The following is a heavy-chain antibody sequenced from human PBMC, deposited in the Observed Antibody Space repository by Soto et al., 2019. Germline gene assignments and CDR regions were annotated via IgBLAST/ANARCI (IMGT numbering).Heavy chain of an antibody. D-gene: IGHD7-27*01. J-gene: IGHJ2*01. CDR1: GFTFDDYA. V-gene: IGHV3-9*01. Sequence: VQLVESGGGLVQPGRSLRLSCAASGFTFDDYAMHWVRQAPGKGLEWVSGISWNSGSIGYADSVKGRFTISRDNAKNSLYLQMNSLRAEDTALYYCAKASLGMNWYFDLWGRGTLVTVSS. CDR3: AKASLGMNWYFDL. CDR2: ISWNSGSI.